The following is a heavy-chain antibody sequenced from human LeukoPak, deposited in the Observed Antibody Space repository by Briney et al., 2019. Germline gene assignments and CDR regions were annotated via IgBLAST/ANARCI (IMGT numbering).Heavy chain of an antibody. V-gene: IGHV3-9*01. D-gene: IGHD3-3*01. CDR3: AKDTYETLAFDI. J-gene: IGHJ3*02. CDR1: GFTVNSNY. CDR2: ISWNSGSI. Sequence: GGSLRLSCAASGFTVNSNYMNWVRQAPGKGLEWVSGISWNSGSIGYADSVKGRFTISRDNAKNSLYLQMNSLRAEDTALYYCAKDTYETLAFDIWGQGTMVTVSS.